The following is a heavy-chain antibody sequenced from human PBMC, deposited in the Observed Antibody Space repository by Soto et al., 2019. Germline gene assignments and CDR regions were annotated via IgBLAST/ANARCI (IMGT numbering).Heavy chain of an antibody. CDR1: GIIFNRFG. V-gene: IGHV3-30*18. J-gene: IGHJ4*02. Sequence: QVQLVESGGGVVQPGMSLRLSCAASGIIFNRFGMHWVRQAPGKGLEWVAVISYDGSNKYYADSVKGRFTISRDNSQNXLYLEMNSLRPVDTAMYYCAKAVDISVRGVPPSDYWGQGTLVTVSS. D-gene: IGHD3-10*02. CDR2: ISYDGSNK. CDR3: AKAVDISVRGVPPSDY.